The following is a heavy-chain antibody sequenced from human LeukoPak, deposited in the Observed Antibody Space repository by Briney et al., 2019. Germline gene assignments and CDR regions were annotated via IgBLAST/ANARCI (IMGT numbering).Heavy chain of an antibody. CDR1: GFTFSSYS. CDR3: ARDSGRSGWSPWKYYYYYIDV. CDR2: ISSSSSTI. J-gene: IGHJ6*03. D-gene: IGHD6-19*01. Sequence: PGGSLRLSCAASGFTFSSYSMNWVRQAPGKGLEWVSYISSSSSTIYYADSVKGRFTISRDNAKNSLYLQMNSLRAEDTAVYYCARDSGRSGWSPWKYYYYYIDVWGKGTTVTVSS. V-gene: IGHV3-48*01.